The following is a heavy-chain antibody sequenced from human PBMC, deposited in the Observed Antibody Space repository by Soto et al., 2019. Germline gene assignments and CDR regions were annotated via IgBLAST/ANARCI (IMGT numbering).Heavy chain of an antibody. CDR1: GASIDSGRYY. CDR2: IYYSGGT. D-gene: IGHD3-10*01. Sequence: QVQLQESGPGLVKPSQTLSLTCTVSGASIDSGRYYWSWLRQHPVTGIEWIGQIYYSGGTYYNPSLKSEVTISLDTSRNQCCLWLSSVTAADTAVYYCATGDAGEILLAYWGQGTLVTVSS. V-gene: IGHV4-31*01. J-gene: IGHJ4*02. CDR3: ATGDAGEILLAY.